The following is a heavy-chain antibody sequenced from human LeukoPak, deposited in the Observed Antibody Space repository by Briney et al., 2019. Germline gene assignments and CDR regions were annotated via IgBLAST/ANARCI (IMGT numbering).Heavy chain of an antibody. V-gene: IGHV4-31*03. CDR1: GGSISSGGYY. CDR2: IYYSGST. D-gene: IGHD3-16*01. Sequence: SETLSLTCTVSGGSISSGGYYWSWIRQHPGKGLEWIGYIYYSGSTYYNPSLKSRVTISVDTSKNQFSLKLSSVTAADTAVYYCAKLHDNWFGPWGQGTLVTVSS. CDR3: AKLHDNWFGP. J-gene: IGHJ5*02.